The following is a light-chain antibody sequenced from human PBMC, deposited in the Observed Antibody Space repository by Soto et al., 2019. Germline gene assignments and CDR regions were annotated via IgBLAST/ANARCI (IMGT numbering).Light chain of an antibody. J-gene: IGLJ1*01. CDR2: EVS. V-gene: IGLV2-14*01. CDR3: TSYTTSRTFV. CDR1: SSDVGVYKY. Sequence: QSVLTQPASVSGSPGQSITISCTGTSSDVGVYKYVSWYQQYPGKVPKLMIYEVSNRPSGVSNRFSGSQSGNTASLTISGLQAEDEAEYYCTSYTTSRTFVFGTGTK.